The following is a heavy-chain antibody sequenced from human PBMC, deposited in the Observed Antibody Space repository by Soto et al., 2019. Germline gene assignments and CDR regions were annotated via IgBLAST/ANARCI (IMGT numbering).Heavy chain of an antibody. CDR2: IIPIFGTA. CDR3: ARDNGQTYYYDSSGYTFDY. J-gene: IGHJ4*02. V-gene: IGHV1-69*13. D-gene: IGHD3-22*01. Sequence: SVKVSCKASGGTFSSYAISWVRQAPGQGLEWMGGIIPIFGTANYAQKFQGRVTITADEPTSTAYMELSSLRSEDTAVYYCARDNGQTYYYDSSGYTFDYWGQGTLVTVSS. CDR1: GGTFSSYA.